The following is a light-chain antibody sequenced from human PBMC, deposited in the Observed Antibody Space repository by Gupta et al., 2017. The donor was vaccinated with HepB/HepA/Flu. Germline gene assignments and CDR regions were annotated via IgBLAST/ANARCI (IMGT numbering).Light chain of an antibody. V-gene: IGLV2-14*03. CDR2: DVS. Sequence: QSALTPPASVSGSPGPSITIPCTGTTSDIGAYNYVSWYQPHPGKAPKLLIYDVSNRPSVVSNRFSGSKSGNTASLTISVLQAEDEADYHCSSVTIRTSYVFGTGTRVTVL. CDR3: SSVTIRTSYV. J-gene: IGLJ1*01. CDR1: TSDIGAYNY.